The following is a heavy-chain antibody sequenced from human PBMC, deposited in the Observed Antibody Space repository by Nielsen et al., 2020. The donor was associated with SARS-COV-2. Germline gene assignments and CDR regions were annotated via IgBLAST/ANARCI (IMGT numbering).Heavy chain of an antibody. CDR1: GFTFSGSA. CDR3: ARERRGVGATNAYYFDY. CDR2: IRSKANSYAT. D-gene: IGHD1-26*01. V-gene: IGHV3-73*01. Sequence: GGSLRLSCAASGFTFSGSAMHWVRQASGKGLEWVGRIRSKANSYATAYAASVKGRFTISRDNSKNTLYLQMNSLRAEDTAVYYCARERRGVGATNAYYFDYWGQGTLVTVSS. J-gene: IGHJ4*02.